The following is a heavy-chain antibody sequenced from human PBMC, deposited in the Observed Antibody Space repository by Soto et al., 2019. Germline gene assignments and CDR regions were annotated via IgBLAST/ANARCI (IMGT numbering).Heavy chain of an antibody. CDR2: IDSDGSDT. J-gene: IGHJ4*02. D-gene: IGHD3-16*01. V-gene: IGHV3-74*01. Sequence: EVQLVESGGGLVQPGGSLRLSCAASTFIVNGDRMHWVRQAPGKGLVWVGVAGIDSDGSDTNYADSVKGRFTISRDNAKNTLYLQMSSLKAEDSAVYYCATGHIYAFSDRGQGTLVTVSS. CDR3: ATGHIYAFSD. CDR1: TFIVNGDR.